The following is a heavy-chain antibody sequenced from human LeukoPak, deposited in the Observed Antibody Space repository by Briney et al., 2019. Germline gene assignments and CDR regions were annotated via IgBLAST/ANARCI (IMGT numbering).Heavy chain of an antibody. V-gene: IGHV4-59*02. Sequence: SETLSLTCTVSGGSVSGYYRSWIRQPPGKGLEFIGYIFYSGSTKYNPSLKSRVTILVDTSQNQFSLKLSSVTAADTAVYYCARVMDHGYSDYWGQGTLVTVSS. CDR1: GGSVSGYY. D-gene: IGHD4/OR15-4a*01. CDR2: IFYSGST. J-gene: IGHJ4*02. CDR3: ARVMDHGYSDY.